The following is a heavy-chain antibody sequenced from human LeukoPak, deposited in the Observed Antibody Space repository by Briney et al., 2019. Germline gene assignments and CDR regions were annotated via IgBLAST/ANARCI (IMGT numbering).Heavy chain of an antibody. V-gene: IGHV3-11*01. J-gene: IGHJ4*02. Sequence: GGSLRLSCAASGFTFSDYYMSWIRQAPGKGLEWVSYISSSGSTIYYADSVKGRFTISTDNAKNSLYLQMNSLRAEDTAVYYCARVLVAMIVEYYFDYWGQGTLVTVSS. CDR2: ISSSGSTI. CDR1: GFTFSDYY. D-gene: IGHD3-22*01. CDR3: ARVLVAMIVEYYFDY.